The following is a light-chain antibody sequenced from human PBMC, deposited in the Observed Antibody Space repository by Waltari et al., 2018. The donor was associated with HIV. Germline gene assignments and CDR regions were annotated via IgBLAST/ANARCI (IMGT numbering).Light chain of an antibody. Sequence: DVVMTQSPLPLPVTLGQPASIPCRSSQSVVYSDGNTDWNCFQQRPGQSTRRLIYQVPNRDSGVPDRFSGSGSGTDFTLKISRVEAEYVGLYYCMQGTHWPGTFGQGTKVEIK. CDR3: MQGTHWPGT. J-gene: IGKJ1*01. CDR2: QVP. CDR1: QSVVYSDGNTD. V-gene: IGKV2-30*01.